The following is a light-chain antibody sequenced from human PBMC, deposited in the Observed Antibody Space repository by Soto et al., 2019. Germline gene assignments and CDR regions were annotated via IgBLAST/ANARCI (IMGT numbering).Light chain of an antibody. CDR3: FSYRASSARYV. V-gene: IGLV2-14*01. CDR1: NSDVGGYNY. Sequence: QSALTQPASVSGSPGQSITISCTGTNSDVGGYNYVSWYQQHPGKAPKFLIYKVRYRPSGVSNGFSGSKSGNTASLTISGLQAEDEADYYCFSYRASSARYVFGTGTKLTVL. J-gene: IGLJ1*01. CDR2: KVR.